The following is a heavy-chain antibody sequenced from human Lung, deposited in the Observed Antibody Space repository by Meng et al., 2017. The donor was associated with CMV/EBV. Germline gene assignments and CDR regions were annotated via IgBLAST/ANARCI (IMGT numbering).Heavy chain of an antibody. J-gene: IGHJ2*01. V-gene: IGHV4-61*02. CDR1: GGSMSSGSYF. CDR2: LYSSGST. CDR3: ARDSNWYFDL. Sequence: QVPLPESGPGLVKPSQTLSLPCSISGGSMSSGSYFWSWIRQPAGKGLEWIGRLYSSGSTTYNPSLKSRVTISADTSKNQFFLKLSSVTAADTAEYCCARDSNWYFDLWGRGTLVTVSS.